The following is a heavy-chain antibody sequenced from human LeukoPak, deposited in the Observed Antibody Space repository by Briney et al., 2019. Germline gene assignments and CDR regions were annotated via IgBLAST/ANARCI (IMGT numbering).Heavy chain of an antibody. J-gene: IGHJ4*02. D-gene: IGHD6-19*01. V-gene: IGHV3-23*01. CDR3: AKVSEERAYSSGWYVEGYYFDY. CDR1: GFTFSSYA. Sequence: GGSLRLSCAASGFTFSSYAMSWVRQAPGKGLEWVSAISGSGGSTYYADSVKGRFTISRDNSKNTLYLQMNSLRAEDTAVYYCAKVSEERAYSSGWYVEGYYFDYWGQGTLVTVSS. CDR2: ISGSGGST.